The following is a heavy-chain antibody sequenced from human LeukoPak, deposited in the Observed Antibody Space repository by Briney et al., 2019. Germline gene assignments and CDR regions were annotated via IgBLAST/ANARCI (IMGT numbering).Heavy chain of an antibody. Sequence: SETLSLTCTVSGGSISSSSYYWGWIRQPPGKGLEWIGSIYYSGSTYYNPSLKSRVTISVDTSKNQFSLKLSSVTAADTAVYYCARVQHGSGSYYNLYYYYMDVWGKGTTVTISS. CDR2: IYYSGST. CDR3: ARVQHGSGSYYNLYYYYMDV. CDR1: GGSISSSSYY. J-gene: IGHJ6*03. D-gene: IGHD3-10*01. V-gene: IGHV4-39*07.